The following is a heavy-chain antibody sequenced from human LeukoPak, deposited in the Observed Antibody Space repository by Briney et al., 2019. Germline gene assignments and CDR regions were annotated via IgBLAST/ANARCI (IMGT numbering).Heavy chain of an antibody. CDR1: GGTFSSYG. CDR2: ISAYNGNT. V-gene: IGHV1-18*01. CDR3: ARAYYDSSGYSAFDI. Sequence: ASVKVSCKASGGTFSSYGISWVRQAPGQGLEWMGWISAYNGNTNYAQKLQGRVTMTTDTSTSTVYMELRSLRSDDTALYYCARAYYDSSGYSAFDIWGQGTMVTVSS. J-gene: IGHJ3*02. D-gene: IGHD3-22*01.